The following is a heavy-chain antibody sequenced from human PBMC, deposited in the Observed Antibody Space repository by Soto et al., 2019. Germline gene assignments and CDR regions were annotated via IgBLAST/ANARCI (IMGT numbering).Heavy chain of an antibody. V-gene: IGHV1-46*01. J-gene: IGHJ4*02. CDR3: ARVLYADCYYM. CDR1: GYTFTSSY. CDR2: INPSGGKV. D-gene: IGHD3-10*01. Sequence: QVHLVQSGPEVRKPGSSVTVSCRASGYTFTSSYIHWVRQAHGQGLEWLGIINPSGGKVTFAKKFQGRVAMTADTSTSTAFMQLSSLTSEDTAMYYCARVLYADCYYMWGQGTLVTVSP.